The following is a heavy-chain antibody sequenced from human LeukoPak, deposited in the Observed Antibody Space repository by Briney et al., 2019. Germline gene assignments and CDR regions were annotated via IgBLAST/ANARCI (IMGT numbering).Heavy chain of an antibody. V-gene: IGHV4-59*12. CDR2: IYYSGST. CDR3: ASWGNGIAAAGYYYYYGMDV. CDR1: GGSISSYY. D-gene: IGHD6-13*01. J-gene: IGHJ6*02. Sequence: SETLSLTCTVSGGSISSYYWSWIRQPPGKGLEWIGYIYYSGSTNYNPSLKSRVTISVDTSKNQFSLKLSSVTAADTAVYYCASWGNGIAAAGYYYYYGMDVWGQGTTVTVSS.